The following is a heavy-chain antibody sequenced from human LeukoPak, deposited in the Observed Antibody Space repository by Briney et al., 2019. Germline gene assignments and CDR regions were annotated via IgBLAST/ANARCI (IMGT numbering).Heavy chain of an antibody. V-gene: IGHV4-39*01. J-gene: IGHJ4*02. Sequence: SETLSLTCTVSGDSISSSRYYWGWIRQPPGKGLEWIGTFYYSGSTYYNPSLKSRVTISVDTSKNQFSLRLTSVTATDTAVCYCGSLYRSAWSVDYWGQGTLVTVSS. D-gene: IGHD6-19*01. CDR1: GDSISSSRYY. CDR3: GSLYRSAWSVDY. CDR2: FYYSGST.